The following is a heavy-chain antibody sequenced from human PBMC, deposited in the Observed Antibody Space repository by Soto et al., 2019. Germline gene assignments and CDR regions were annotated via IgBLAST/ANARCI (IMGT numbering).Heavy chain of an antibody. D-gene: IGHD1-20*01. CDR1: GFTLRNYA. CDR3: AKAKNDYNWDNRPSFDH. Sequence: GGSLRLSCEASGFTLRNYAMTWIRQAPGKGLEWVSLISANDVGTYYAESVKTRFTISTDQSRNTVYLQMDSLRADDTAIYYCAKAKNDYNWDNRPSFDHWGQGTLVTVSS. CDR2: ISANDVGT. J-gene: IGHJ4*02. V-gene: IGHV3-23*01.